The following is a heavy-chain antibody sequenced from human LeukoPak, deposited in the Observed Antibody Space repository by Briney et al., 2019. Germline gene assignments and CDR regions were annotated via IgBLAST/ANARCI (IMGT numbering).Heavy chain of an antibody. CDR2: INSNGGST. D-gene: IGHD6-13*01. CDR1: GFSFSNYA. J-gene: IGHJ6*03. CDR3: AREGMYSSSPYVGYYMDV. V-gene: IGHV3-64*02. Sequence: PGGSLRLSCAASGFSFSNYAMHWVCQAPGKGPEYVSAINSNGGSTYYAESAKGRFTISRDNAKNTLYLQMDSLRPEDIGVYYCAREGMYSSSPYVGYYMDVWGKGAAVTVSS.